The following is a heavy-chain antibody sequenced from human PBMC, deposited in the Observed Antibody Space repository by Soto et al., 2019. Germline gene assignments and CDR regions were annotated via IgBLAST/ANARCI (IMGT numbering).Heavy chain of an antibody. D-gene: IGHD2-2*01. V-gene: IGHV3-33*01. CDR1: GFTFSSYG. CDR3: ARDRGYCSSTSCYGMDV. J-gene: IGHJ6*02. CDR2: IWYDGSNK. Sequence: QVQLVESGGGVVQPGRSLRLSCAASGFTFSSYGMHWVRQAPGKGPEWVAVIWYDGSNKYYADSVKGRFTISRDNSKNTLYLQMNSLRAEDTAVYYCARDRGYCSSTSCYGMDVWGQGTTVTVSS.